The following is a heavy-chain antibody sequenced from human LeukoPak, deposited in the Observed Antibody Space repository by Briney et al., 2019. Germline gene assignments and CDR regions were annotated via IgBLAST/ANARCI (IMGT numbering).Heavy chain of an antibody. CDR1: GYSFITYW. CDR2: ISPGDSET. CDR3: ASQRAYSGYDNFDY. J-gene: IGHJ4*02. D-gene: IGHD5-12*01. Sequence: GESLKISCKASGYSFITYWIGWVRQMPGKGPEWMGIISPGDSETRYSPSFQGQVTISADKSINTAYLQWSRLKASDTAVYYCASQRAYSGYDNFDYWGQGTLVTVSS. V-gene: IGHV5-51*01.